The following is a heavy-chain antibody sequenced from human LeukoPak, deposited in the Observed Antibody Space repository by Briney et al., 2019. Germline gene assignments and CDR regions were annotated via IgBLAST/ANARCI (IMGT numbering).Heavy chain of an antibody. CDR1: GGSFSGYY. CDR3: ARGIAVVYYFDY. D-gene: IGHD6-19*01. V-gene: IGHV4-34*01. J-gene: IGHJ4*02. Sequence: SETLSLTCAVYGGSFSGYYWSWIRQPPGKGLEWIGEINHSGSTNYNPSLKSRVTISVDTSKNQFSLKLSSVTAADTAVYYCARGIAVVYYFDYWGQETLVTVSS. CDR2: INHSGST.